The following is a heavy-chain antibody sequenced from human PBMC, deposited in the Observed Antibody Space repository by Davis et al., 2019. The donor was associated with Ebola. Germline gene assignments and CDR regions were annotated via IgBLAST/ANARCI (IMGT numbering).Heavy chain of an antibody. D-gene: IGHD5-24*01. J-gene: IGHJ3*02. Sequence: LRLSCAISGDSVSGKNGAWNWIRQSPSRGLEWLGRTYYTSKWYNHYAASVKSRATINPDTSKNQFSLQLNSVTPEDTAVYYCARGWLRTGLDIWSQGTMVIVSS. V-gene: IGHV6-1*01. CDR3: ARGWLRTGLDI. CDR1: GDSVSGKNGA. CDR2: TYYTSKWYN.